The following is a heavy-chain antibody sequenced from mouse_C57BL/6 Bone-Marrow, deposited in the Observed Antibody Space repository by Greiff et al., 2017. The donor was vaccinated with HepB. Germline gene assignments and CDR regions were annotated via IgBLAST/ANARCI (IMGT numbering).Heavy chain of an antibody. CDR3: GRRAGSSYVDYFDY. CDR2: IYPGDGDT. CDR1: GYAFSSSW. Sequence: VQLQESGPELVKPGASVKISCKASGYAFSSSWMNWVKQRPGKGLEWIGRIYPGDGDTNYNGKFKGKDTLTADKSSSTAYMQLSSLTSEDSAVYFCGRRAGSSYVDYFDYWGQGTTLTVSS. D-gene: IGHD1-1*01. V-gene: IGHV1-82*01. J-gene: IGHJ2*01.